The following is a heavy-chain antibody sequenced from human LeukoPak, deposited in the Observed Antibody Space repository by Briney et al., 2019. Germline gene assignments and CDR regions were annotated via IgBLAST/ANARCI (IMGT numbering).Heavy chain of an antibody. V-gene: IGHV3-11*04. CDR1: GFTFSDYY. CDR2: ISSSGSTI. Sequence: GGSLRLSCAASGFTFSDYYMSWIRQAPGKGLEWVSYISSSGSTIYHADSVKGRFTISRHNAKTALYLQMNSLRAEDTAVYYCASSGGYYDFDYWGQGTLVTVSS. D-gene: IGHD3-10*01. J-gene: IGHJ4*02. CDR3: ASSGGYYDFDY.